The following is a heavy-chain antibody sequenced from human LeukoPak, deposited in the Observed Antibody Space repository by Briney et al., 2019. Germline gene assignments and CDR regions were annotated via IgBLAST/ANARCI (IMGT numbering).Heavy chain of an antibody. CDR2: IYYSGST. CDR1: GGSISSYY. D-gene: IGHD1-26*01. Sequence: SETLSLTCTVSGGSISSYYWSWIRQPPGKGLEWIGDIYYSGSTNYNPSLKSRVTISVDTSKNQFSLRLSSVTAADTAVYYSARLASGSYGPLTPFDYWGQGTLVIVSS. J-gene: IGHJ4*02. V-gene: IGHV4-59*08. CDR3: ARLASGSYGPLTPFDY.